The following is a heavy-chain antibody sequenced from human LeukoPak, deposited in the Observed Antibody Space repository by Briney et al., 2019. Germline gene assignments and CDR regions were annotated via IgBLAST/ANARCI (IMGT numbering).Heavy chain of an antibody. D-gene: IGHD2-15*01. V-gene: IGHV1-2*02. Sequence: GASVKVSCKASGCTFTGYYMHWVRQAPGQGLAWMGWINPNSGGTNYAQKFQGRVTMTRDTSISTAYMELSRLRSDDTAVYYCAVAYCSGGSCYFDYWGQGTLVTVSS. CDR1: GCTFTGYY. CDR2: INPNSGGT. J-gene: IGHJ4*02. CDR3: AVAYCSGGSCYFDY.